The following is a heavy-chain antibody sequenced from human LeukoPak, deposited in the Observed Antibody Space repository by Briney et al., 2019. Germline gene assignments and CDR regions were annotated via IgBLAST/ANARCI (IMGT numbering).Heavy chain of an antibody. CDR3: ASSGSGSAFDY. D-gene: IGHD3-10*01. CDR1: GFTFSSYS. CDR2: ISSSSSTI. V-gene: IGHV3-48*01. J-gene: IGHJ4*02. Sequence: GGSLRLSCAASGFTFSSYSMNWVRQAPGKGLEWGSYISSSSSTIYYADSVKGRFTISRDNAKNSLYLQMNSLRAEDTAVYYCASSGSGSAFDYWGQGTLVTVSS.